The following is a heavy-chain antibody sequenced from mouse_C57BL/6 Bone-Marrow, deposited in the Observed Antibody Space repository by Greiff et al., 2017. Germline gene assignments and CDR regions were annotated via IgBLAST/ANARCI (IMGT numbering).Heavy chain of an antibody. CDR3: VIYDGYYGFAY. V-gene: IGHV1-63*01. D-gene: IGHD2-3*01. Sequence: VQGVESGAELVRPGTSVKMSCKASGYTFTNYWIGWAKQRPGHGLEWIGDIYPGGGYTNYNEKFKGKATLTADKSSSTAYMQFSSLTSEDSAIYYCVIYDGYYGFAYWGQGTLVTVSA. CDR1: GYTFTNYW. J-gene: IGHJ3*01. CDR2: IYPGGGYT.